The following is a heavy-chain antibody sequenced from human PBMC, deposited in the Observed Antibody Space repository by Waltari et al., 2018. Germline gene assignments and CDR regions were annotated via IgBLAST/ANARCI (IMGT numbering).Heavy chain of an antibody. Sequence: QVQLVESGGGWVQPGGSLSPPWAASGFTFSGYGMHWVRQAPGKGLEWVAVISYDGSNKYYADSVKGRFTISRDNSKNTLYLQMNSLRAEDTAVYYSVRNFDYWGQGTLVTVSS. CDR1: GFTFSGYG. D-gene: IGHD6-6*01. CDR2: ISYDGSNK. V-gene: IGHV3-30*03. CDR3: VRNFDY. J-gene: IGHJ4*02.